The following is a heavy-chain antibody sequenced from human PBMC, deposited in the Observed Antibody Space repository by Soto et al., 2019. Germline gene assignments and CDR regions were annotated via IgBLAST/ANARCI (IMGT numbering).Heavy chain of an antibody. V-gene: IGHV4-59*08. CDR3: ARGPYYDLIWNYSYMDV. CDR2: MYYSGST. J-gene: IGHJ6*03. Sequence: QVQLQESGPGLVKPSETLSLSCSVSGGSISGHYWSWVRQTPGKGLEWIGYMYYSGSTNYNPSLKSRASISVDTSKNYFCLRLPSVTAADTAVYYCARGPYYDLIWNYSYMDVWCKGTTVTFSS. CDR1: GGSISGHY. D-gene: IGHD3-16*01.